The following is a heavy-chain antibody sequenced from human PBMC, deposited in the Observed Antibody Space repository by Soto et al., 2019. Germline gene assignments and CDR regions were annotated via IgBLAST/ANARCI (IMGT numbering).Heavy chain of an antibody. CDR2: IGNDGAAR. D-gene: IGHD6-19*01. CDR1: VVNFCYYG. CDR3: AKETIAVAGPNYFDF. V-gene: IGHV3-30*18. J-gene: IGHJ4*02. Sequence: GGSLKLAYVGSVVNFCYYGMQLLRHTPGKGLEWVAVIGNDGAARFYGDSVKGRFTISRDNSRSTFFLQMSSLRPEDTAIYYCAKETIAVAGPNYFDFWGQGTQVTVSS.